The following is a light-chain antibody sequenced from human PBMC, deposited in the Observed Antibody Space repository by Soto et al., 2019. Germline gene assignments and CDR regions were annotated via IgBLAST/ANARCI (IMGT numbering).Light chain of an antibody. CDR3: SSYTSSNTLV. J-gene: IGLJ2*01. CDR1: SSDVGAYNY. CDR2: EVS. Sequence: QPVLSQPASVSGSPGQSITISCTGTSSDVGAYNYVSWYQQHPGKAPKLMIFEVSDRPSGVSNRFSGSKSGNTASLTISGPQAEDEADYYCSSYTSSNTLVFGGGTKVTVL. V-gene: IGLV2-14*01.